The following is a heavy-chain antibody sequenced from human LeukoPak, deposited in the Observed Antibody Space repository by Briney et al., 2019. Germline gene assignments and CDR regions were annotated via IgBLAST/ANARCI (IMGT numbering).Heavy chain of an antibody. CDR3: AKGLSGWYYDFDY. J-gene: IGHJ4*02. CDR2: ISYDGSNK. V-gene: IGHV3-30*04. CDR1: GFTFSSYA. Sequence: SGGSLRLTCAASGFTFSSYAIHWVRQAPGKGLEWVAVISYDGSNKYYADSVKGRFTISRDNSKNTLYLQMNSLRAEDTALYYCAKGLSGWYYDFDYWGQGTLVTVSS. D-gene: IGHD6-19*01.